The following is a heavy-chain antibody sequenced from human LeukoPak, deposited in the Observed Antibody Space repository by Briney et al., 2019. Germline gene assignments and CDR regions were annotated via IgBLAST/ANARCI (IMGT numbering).Heavy chain of an antibody. Sequence: ASVKVSCKASGYTFTDYYMHWVRLAPAQGLEWMGWINPNSGGTNYVQKFQGWVTMTRDTSINTAYMELSRLTSDDTAVYYCARANFLYCSSTSCLFDYWGQGTLVTVSS. J-gene: IGHJ4*02. D-gene: IGHD2-2*01. CDR3: ARANFLYCSSTSCLFDY. CDR2: INPNSGGT. CDR1: GYTFTDYY. V-gene: IGHV1-2*04.